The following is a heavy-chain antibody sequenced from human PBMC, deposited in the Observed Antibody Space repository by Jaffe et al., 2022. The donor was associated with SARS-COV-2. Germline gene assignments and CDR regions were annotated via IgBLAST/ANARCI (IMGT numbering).Heavy chain of an antibody. CDR2: ISGSGGST. J-gene: IGHJ6*03. Sequence: EVQLVESGGGLVQPGGSLRLSCAASGFTFSSYAMSWVRQAPGKGLEWVSAISGSGGSTYYADSVKGRFTISRDNSKNTLYLQMNSLRAEDTAVYYCAKVFVDWKYYYDSSGYYVMDVWGKGTTVTVSS. CDR1: GFTFSSYA. CDR3: AKVFVDWKYYYDSSGYYVMDV. D-gene: IGHD3-22*01. V-gene: IGHV3-23*04.